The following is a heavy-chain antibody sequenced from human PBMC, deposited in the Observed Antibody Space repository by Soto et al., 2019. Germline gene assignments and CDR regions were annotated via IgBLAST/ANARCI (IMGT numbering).Heavy chain of an antibody. CDR3: ASIAVAGTGVDY. D-gene: IGHD6-19*01. J-gene: IGHJ4*02. V-gene: IGHV1-69*02. CDR1: GGTFSSYT. Sequence: QVQLVQSGAEVKKPGSSVKVSCKASGGTFSSYTISWVRQAPGQGLEWMGRIIPILGIANYAQKFQGRVTITADKSTSTACMELSSLRSEDTAVYYCASIAVAGTGVDYWGQGTLVTVSS. CDR2: IIPILGIA.